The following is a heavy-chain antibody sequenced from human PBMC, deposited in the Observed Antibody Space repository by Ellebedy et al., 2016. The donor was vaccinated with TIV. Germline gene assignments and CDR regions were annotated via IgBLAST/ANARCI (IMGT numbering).Heavy chain of an antibody. D-gene: IGHD6-13*01. V-gene: IGHV3-15*01. CDR3: TTRSYSSSWYSYTLAGY. CDR2: IKSKTDGGTT. Sequence: PGGSLRLSCAASGFTFSNAWMSRVRQAPGKGLEWVGRIKSKTDGGTTDYAAPVKGRFTISRDDSKNTLYLQMNSLKTDDTAVYYWTTRSYSSSWYSYTLAGYWGQGTLVTVSS. J-gene: IGHJ4*02. CDR1: GFTFSNAW.